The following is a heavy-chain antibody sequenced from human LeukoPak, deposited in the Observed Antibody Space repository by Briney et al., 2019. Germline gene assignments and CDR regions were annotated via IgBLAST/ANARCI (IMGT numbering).Heavy chain of an antibody. V-gene: IGHV1-2*02. D-gene: IGHD3-22*01. J-gene: IGHJ3*02. CDR1: RYTFTGYY. Sequence: RASVKVSCKASRYTFTGYYLHWVRPAPGQGLEWMGWINPNSGGTNYAQKFQGRVTMTRDTSISTAYMELSRLRSDDTAVYYCAAGGTMIVVEDAFDIWGQGTMVTVSS. CDR3: AAGGTMIVVEDAFDI. CDR2: INPNSGGT.